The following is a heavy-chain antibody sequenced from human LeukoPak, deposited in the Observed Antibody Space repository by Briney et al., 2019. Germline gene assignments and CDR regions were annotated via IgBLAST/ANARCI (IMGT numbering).Heavy chain of an antibody. CDR2: ISGSGGST. CDR3: AKDRLYDSSGYYGLVY. V-gene: IGHV3-23*01. Sequence: GGSLRLSCAASGFTFSSYAMSWVRQAPGKGLEWVSAISGSGGSTYYADSVKGRFTISRDNSKNTLYLQVNSLRAEDTAVYYCAKDRLYDSSGYYGLVYWGQGTLVTVSS. CDR1: GFTFSSYA. D-gene: IGHD3-22*01. J-gene: IGHJ4*02.